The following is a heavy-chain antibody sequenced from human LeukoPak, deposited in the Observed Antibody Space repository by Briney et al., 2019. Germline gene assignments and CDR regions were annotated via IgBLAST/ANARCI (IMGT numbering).Heavy chain of an antibody. D-gene: IGHD3-22*01. CDR2: ISSSSSYI. CDR3: ARDLDSSGYYPLGY. Sequence: GGSLRLSCAASGFTFSSYSMNWVRQAPGKGLEWVSSISSSSSYIYYADSVKGRFTISRDNAKNSLYLQMNSLRAEDTAVYYCARDLDSSGYYPLGYWGQGTLVTVSS. CDR1: GFTFSSYS. V-gene: IGHV3-21*01. J-gene: IGHJ4*02.